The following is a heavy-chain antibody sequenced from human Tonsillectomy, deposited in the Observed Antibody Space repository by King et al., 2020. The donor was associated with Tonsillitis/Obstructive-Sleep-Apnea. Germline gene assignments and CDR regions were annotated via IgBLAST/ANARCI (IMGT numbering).Heavy chain of an antibody. CDR2: ISGSGGST. CDR1: GFTFSSYA. Sequence: VQLVESGGGLVQPGGSLRLSCAASGFTFSSYAMSWVRQAPGKGLEWVSAISGSGGSTYYADSVKGRFTISRDNSKNTLYLQMNGLRAEDTAVYYCAKAVTMIVVVEYYFDYWGQGTLVTVSS. J-gene: IGHJ4*02. D-gene: IGHD3-22*01. CDR3: AKAVTMIVVVEYYFDY. V-gene: IGHV3-23*04.